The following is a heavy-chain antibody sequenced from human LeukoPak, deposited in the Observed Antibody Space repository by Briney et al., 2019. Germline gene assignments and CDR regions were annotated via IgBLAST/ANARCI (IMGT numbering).Heavy chain of an antibody. Sequence: PSETLSLTCTVSGGSISSYYWSWIRQPPGKGLEWIGYIYYSGSTNYNPSLKSRVTISVDTSKNQFSLKLSSVTAADTAVCYCARADSSGSGFDYWGQGTLVTVSS. V-gene: IGHV4-59*01. J-gene: IGHJ4*02. CDR1: GGSISSYY. CDR3: ARADSSGSGFDY. D-gene: IGHD3-22*01. CDR2: IYYSGST.